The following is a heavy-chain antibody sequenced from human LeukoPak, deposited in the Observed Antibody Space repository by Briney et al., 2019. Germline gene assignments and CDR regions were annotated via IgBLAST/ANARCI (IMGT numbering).Heavy chain of an antibody. J-gene: IGHJ4*02. CDR3: ARDGYDSSGYYYYFDY. V-gene: IGHV1-69*13. D-gene: IGHD3-22*01. Sequence: ASVKVSCKASGGTFSSYAISWVRQAPGQGLEWMGGIIPIFGIANYAQKFQGRVTITADESTSTAYMELSSLRSEDTAVYYCARDGYDSSGYYYYFDYWGQGTLVTVSS. CDR2: IIPIFGIA. CDR1: GGTFSSYA.